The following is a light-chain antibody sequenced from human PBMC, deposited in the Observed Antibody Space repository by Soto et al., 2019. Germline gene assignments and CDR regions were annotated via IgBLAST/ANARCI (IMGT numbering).Light chain of an antibody. V-gene: IGLV1-44*01. Sequence: QSVLTQPPSASGTPGQRVTISCSGSSSNIGSNTVNWYQQLPGTAPKLLIYTNNQRPSGVPDRFSGSKSGTSASLAISGLQHEDEADYYCAAWDDSLNIPFGTGTKVTVL. CDR3: AAWDDSLNIP. CDR1: SSNIGSNT. CDR2: TNN. J-gene: IGLJ1*01.